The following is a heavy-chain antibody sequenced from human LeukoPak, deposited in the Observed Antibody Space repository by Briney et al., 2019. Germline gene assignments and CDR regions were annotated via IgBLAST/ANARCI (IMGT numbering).Heavy chain of an antibody. CDR3: ARGVYDSSGSFVDY. D-gene: IGHD3-22*01. V-gene: IGHV3-30-3*01. CDR1: GFTFSSYA. CDR2: ISYDGSNK. Sequence: GGSLRLSCAASGFTFSSYAMHWVRQAPGKGLEWVAVISYDGSNKYYADSVKGRFTISRDNSKNTLYLQMNNLRTEDTAVYFCARGVYDSSGSFVDYWGQGTLVTVSS. J-gene: IGHJ4*02.